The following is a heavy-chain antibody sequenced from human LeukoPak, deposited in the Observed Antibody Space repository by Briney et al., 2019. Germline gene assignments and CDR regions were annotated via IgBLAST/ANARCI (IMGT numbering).Heavy chain of an antibody. CDR1: GYTFTNYA. D-gene: IGHD3-22*01. CDR3: ARGRFFTTYYYDTSGFYTENY. CDR2: INTYTGNP. Sequence: ASVKVSCKASGYTFTNYALNWVRQAPGQGLEWMGWINTYTGNPTYAQGFTGRFVFSLDTSVSTAYLQISSLKAEDTAVYYCARGRFFTTYYYDTSGFYTENYWGQGTLVTVSS. J-gene: IGHJ4*02. V-gene: IGHV7-4-1*02.